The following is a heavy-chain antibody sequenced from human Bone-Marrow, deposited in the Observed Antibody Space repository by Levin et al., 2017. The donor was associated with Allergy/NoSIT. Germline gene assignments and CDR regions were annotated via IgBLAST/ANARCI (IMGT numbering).Heavy chain of an antibody. J-gene: IGHJ5*02. Sequence: ASETLSLTCSVSSASISSGDYYWSWIRQPPGKGLEWIGHIYKTGRTSYNPSLKSRPIISVDTSNNQFSLKLTSVTAADTAVYYCARVSRAPMVTTIVFDNWGQGTLVTVSS. D-gene: IGHD2-21*02. CDR3: ARVSRAPMVTTIVFDN. CDR2: IYKTGRT. V-gene: IGHV4-30-4*01. CDR1: SASISSGDYY.